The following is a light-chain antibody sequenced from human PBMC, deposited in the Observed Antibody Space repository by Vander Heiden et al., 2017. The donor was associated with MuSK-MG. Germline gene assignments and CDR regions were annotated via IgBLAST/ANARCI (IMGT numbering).Light chain of an antibody. Sequence: QSALTQPASVSGAPGKSSTIPCTGTSSDVGSYNLVSWYQQHPGKAPKLMIYEGSKRPSGVSNRFSGSKSGNAASLTISGLQAEDEADYYCCSYAGSSTFVFGTGTKVTVL. V-gene: IGLV2-23*03. CDR2: EGS. CDR1: SSDVGSYNL. CDR3: CSYAGSSTFV. J-gene: IGLJ1*01.